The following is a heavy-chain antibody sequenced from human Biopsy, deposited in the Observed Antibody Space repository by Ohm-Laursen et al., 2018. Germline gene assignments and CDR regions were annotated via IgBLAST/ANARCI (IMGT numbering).Heavy chain of an antibody. V-gene: IGHV1-69*06. Sequence: GSSVKVSCKAPGGTFSKYGVNWVRQAPGQGLEWLGGNIPILGTGNYAPMFHGRVTVVADTSTSTATMEPRSLRPDDTAVYYCATKLTGYFHHWGQGTLVIVSS. CDR3: ATKLTGYFHH. J-gene: IGHJ4*02. CDR1: GGTFSKYG. CDR2: NIPILGTG. D-gene: IGHD3-9*01.